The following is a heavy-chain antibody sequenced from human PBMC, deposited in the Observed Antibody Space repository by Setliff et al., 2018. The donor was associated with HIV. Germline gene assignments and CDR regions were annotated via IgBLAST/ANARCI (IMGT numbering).Heavy chain of an antibody. CDR3: ARLIHTGLLYFDY. V-gene: IGHV4-4*09. J-gene: IGHJ4*02. Sequence: PSETLSLTCFVSGVSISGHFWGWIRQPPGKGLEWIGYIYTSGTTEYNPSLDSRVTISVGTSRDQFSLNLRSVTAADTALYFCARLIHTGLLYFDYWGLGMLVTVS. CDR2: IYTSGTT. CDR1: GVSISGHF. D-gene: IGHD2-8*02.